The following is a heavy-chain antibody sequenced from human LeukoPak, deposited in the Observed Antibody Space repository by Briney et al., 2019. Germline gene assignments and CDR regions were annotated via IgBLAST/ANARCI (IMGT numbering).Heavy chain of an antibody. Sequence: GGSLRLSCAASGFTFSSYWMSWVRQAPGGGLEGVANIKPDGSQKDYVDSVKGRFTISRDNAKNSLYLQMDSLRAGDTAMYYCAREDMWAFDMWGQGTMVTVSS. J-gene: IGHJ3*02. CDR3: AREDMWAFDM. CDR1: GFTFSSYW. D-gene: IGHD2-15*01. V-gene: IGHV3-7*01. CDR2: IKPDGSQK.